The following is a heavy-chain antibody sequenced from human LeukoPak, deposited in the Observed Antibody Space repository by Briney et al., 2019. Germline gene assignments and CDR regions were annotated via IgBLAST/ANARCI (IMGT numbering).Heavy chain of an antibody. V-gene: IGHV1-69*01. J-gene: IGHJ4*02. CDR2: IIPIFGTA. CDR3: ARTPMVRGVIFDY. CDR1: GGTFSSYA. Sequence: SVKVSCKASGGTFSSYAISWVRQAPGQGLEWMGGIIPIFGTANYAQKFQGRVTITADESTSTAYMELSSLRSEDTAVYYCARTPMVRGVIFDYWGQGTLVTVSS. D-gene: IGHD3-10*01.